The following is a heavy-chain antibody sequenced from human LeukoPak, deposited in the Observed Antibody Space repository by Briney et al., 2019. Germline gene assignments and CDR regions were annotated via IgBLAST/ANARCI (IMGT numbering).Heavy chain of an antibody. Sequence: PGGSLRLSCAASGFTFSTYAMSWVRQAPGKGLEWVSAISTGGDTIYYADSAKGRSTVSRDNSKNTVYVEMNSLRAEDTALYYCAKSRGYSAYDFPDYWGQGTLVTVSS. CDR3: AKSRGYSAYDFPDY. V-gene: IGHV3-23*01. D-gene: IGHD5-12*01. CDR1: GFTFSTYA. CDR2: ISTGGDTI. J-gene: IGHJ4*02.